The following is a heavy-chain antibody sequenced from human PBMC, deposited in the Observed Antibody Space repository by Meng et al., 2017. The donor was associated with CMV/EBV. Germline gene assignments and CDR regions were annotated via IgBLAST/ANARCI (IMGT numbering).Heavy chain of an antibody. CDR3: TRTWIDSFTPDFDY. Sequence: QVQLVQSGSEAKKPGASVKVSCTTSGYTFVGHYIHWVRQAPGQGLEWMGRINPKSAGTDYVEKFQGRVTMTRDTSNSIVYMELSRLTADDTAVYYCTRTWIDSFTPDFDYWGQGSLVTVSS. CDR1: GYTFVGHY. D-gene: IGHD2-2*03. CDR2: INPKSAGT. V-gene: IGHV1-2*06. J-gene: IGHJ4*02.